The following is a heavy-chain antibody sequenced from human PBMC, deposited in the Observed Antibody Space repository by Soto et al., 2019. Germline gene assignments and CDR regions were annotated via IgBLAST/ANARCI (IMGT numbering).Heavy chain of an antibody. Sequence: ASVKVSCTASGYTFTGYYMHWVRQAPGQGLEWMGWINPNSGGTNYAQKFQGWVTMTRDTSISTAYMELSRLRSDDTAVYYCARAREYSSSSGAFDIWGQGTMVTVSS. D-gene: IGHD6-13*01. CDR3: ARAREYSSSSGAFDI. V-gene: IGHV1-2*04. CDR1: GYTFTGYY. CDR2: INPNSGGT. J-gene: IGHJ3*02.